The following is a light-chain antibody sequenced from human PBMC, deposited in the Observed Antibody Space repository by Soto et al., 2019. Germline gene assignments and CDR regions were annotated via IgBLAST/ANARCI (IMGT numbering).Light chain of an antibody. Sequence: IVMTQSQATVSVSQGERDTLSCRASQSVSSNLAWYQQKPGQAPRLLIYGASTRATGIPARFSGSGSGTEFTLTISSLQSEDFAVYYCQQYGSSPWTFGQGTKVDIK. V-gene: IGKV3-15*01. CDR3: QQYGSSPWT. CDR2: GAS. CDR1: QSVSSN. J-gene: IGKJ1*01.